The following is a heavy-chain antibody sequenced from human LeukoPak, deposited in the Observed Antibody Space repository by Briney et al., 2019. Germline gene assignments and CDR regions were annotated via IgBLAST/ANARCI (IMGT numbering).Heavy chain of an antibody. CDR1: GYTFTSCA. J-gene: IGHJ4*02. D-gene: IGHD3-22*01. CDR2: IIPIFGTA. Sequence: GASVKVSCKASGYTFTSCAISWVRQAPGQGLEWMGGIIPIFGTANYAQKFQGRVTITADESTSTAYMELRSLRSDDTAVYYCAREVPYDTSVYYQPFDYWGQGTLVTVSS. CDR3: AREVPYDTSVYYQPFDY. V-gene: IGHV1-69*13.